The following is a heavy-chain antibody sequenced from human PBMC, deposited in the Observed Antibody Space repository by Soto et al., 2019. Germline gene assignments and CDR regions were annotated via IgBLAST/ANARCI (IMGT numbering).Heavy chain of an antibody. CDR3: TRNTYYDFWSGYFSGYYYMDV. Sequence: GGSLRLSCTASGFTFGDYAMSWFRQAPGKGLEWVGFIRSKAYGGTTEYAASVKGRFTISRDDSKSIAYLQMNSLKTEDTAVYYCTRNTYYDFWSGYFSGYYYMDVWGKGTTVTVSS. CDR1: GFTFGDYA. J-gene: IGHJ6*03. CDR2: IRSKAYGGTT. V-gene: IGHV3-49*03. D-gene: IGHD3-3*01.